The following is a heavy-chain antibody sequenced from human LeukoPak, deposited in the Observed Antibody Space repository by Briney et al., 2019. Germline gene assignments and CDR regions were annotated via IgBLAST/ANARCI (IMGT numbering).Heavy chain of an antibody. CDR2: ISSSSSYI. Sequence: GGSLRLSCAASGFTFSSYSMNWVRQAPGKGLEWVSSISSSSSYIYYADSVKGRFTISRGNAKNSLYLQMNSLRAEDTAVYYCARAGAYCSGGSCYSVRSYYYYGMDVWGQGTTVTVSS. CDR3: ARAGAYCSGGSCYSVRSYYYYGMDV. CDR1: GFTFSSYS. D-gene: IGHD2-15*01. J-gene: IGHJ6*02. V-gene: IGHV3-21*01.